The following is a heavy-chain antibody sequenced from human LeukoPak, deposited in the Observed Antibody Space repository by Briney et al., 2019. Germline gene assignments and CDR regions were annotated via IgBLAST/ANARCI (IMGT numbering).Heavy chain of an antibody. CDR3: ARGLHSYYSGSGSPYRYYYYYYMDV. D-gene: IGHD3-10*01. J-gene: IGHJ6*03. CDR1: GFIFSNYW. Sequence: GGSLRLSCAASGFIFSNYWMSWVRQAPGKGLEWVANIKQDGSEKYYVDSVKGRFTISSDNAKNSLYLQMNSLRAEDTAVYYCARGLHSYYSGSGSPYRYYYYYYMDVWGKGTTVTISS. CDR2: IKQDGSEK. V-gene: IGHV3-7*01.